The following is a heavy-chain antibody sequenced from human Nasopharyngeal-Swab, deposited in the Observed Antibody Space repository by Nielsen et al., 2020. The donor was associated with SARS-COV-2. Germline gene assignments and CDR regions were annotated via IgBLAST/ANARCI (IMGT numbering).Heavy chain of an antibody. J-gene: IGHJ4*02. D-gene: IGHD2-15*01. CDR3: ATWIVGHFDH. V-gene: IGHV3-7*05. CDR2: VKQDGTAI. Sequence: GESLKISCAASGFNFRAYWMNWVRLVPMKRLEWVATVKQDGTAIYHVDSLKGRFTISRDNSKNTAYLQMDSLRAENTALYYCATWIVGHFDHWGQGTLVTVSS. CDR1: GFNFRAYW.